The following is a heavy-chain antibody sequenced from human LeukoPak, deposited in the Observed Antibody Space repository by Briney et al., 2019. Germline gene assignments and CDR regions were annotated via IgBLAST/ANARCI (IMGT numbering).Heavy chain of an antibody. CDR1: GFTFSSYA. V-gene: IGHV3-23*01. J-gene: IGHJ4*02. D-gene: IGHD3-10*01. CDR3: AKARGSGSYYTDY. CDR2: ISGGGGST. Sequence: GGSLRLSCAASGFTFSSYAMSWVRQAPGKGLEWVSAISGGGGSTYYADSVKGRFTISRDNSKNTLYLQMNSLRAEDTAVYYCAKARGSGSYYTDYWGQGTLVTVSS.